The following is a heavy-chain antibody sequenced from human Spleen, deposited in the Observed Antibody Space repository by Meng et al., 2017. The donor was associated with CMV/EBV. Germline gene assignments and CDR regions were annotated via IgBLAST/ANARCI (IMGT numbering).Heavy chain of an antibody. CDR1: GFTFSNAW. Sequence: LSLSCAASGFTFSNAWMNWVRQAPGTGLEWVGRIKSISDGGTTDYAAPVKARFSISRDDSKNTLYLQMNSLKSEDTAVYYCTTDILDWGQGALVTVSS. CDR2: IKSISDGGTT. J-gene: IGHJ4*02. V-gene: IGHV3-15*01. CDR3: TTDILD.